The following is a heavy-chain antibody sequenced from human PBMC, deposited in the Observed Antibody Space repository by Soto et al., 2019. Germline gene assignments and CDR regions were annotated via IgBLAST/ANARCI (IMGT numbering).Heavy chain of an antibody. CDR3: ARGDSYYDFGIEC. J-gene: IGHJ4*02. CDR2: ISGSGART. V-gene: IGHV3-23*01. Sequence: GGSLSLSCAVSGFTFSNYAMSWVRQAPGKGLEWVTSISGSGARTYYADSVKGRITTSRDNSKNTLFLQVSSLRDEDTAVYYCARGDSYYDFGIECWGQGPLVTVSS. CDR1: GFTFSNYA. D-gene: IGHD3-3*01.